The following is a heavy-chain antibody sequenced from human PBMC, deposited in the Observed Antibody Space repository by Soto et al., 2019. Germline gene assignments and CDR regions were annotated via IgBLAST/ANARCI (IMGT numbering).Heavy chain of an antibody. CDR3: ARHFEVPCYGRHTFWYGLDG. CDR1: GYTFTGYW. CDR2: IYPSDSQT. V-gene: IGHV5-51*01. J-gene: IGHJ6*02. D-gene: IGHD2-2*01. Sequence: GESLKISCQASGYTFTGYWIGWVRQRPGKGLEWLGIIYPSDSQTKYSPSFQGQVTISADTSISTAYLQWTRLEASDTAMYYCARHFEVPCYGRHTFWYGLDGWGQGTTVNVSS.